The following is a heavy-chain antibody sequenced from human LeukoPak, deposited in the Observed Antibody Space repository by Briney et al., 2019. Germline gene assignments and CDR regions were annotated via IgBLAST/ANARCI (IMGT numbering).Heavy chain of an antibody. D-gene: IGHD3-22*01. J-gene: IGHJ4*02. V-gene: IGHV4-59*01. CDR2: IYYSGGT. Sequence: PSETLSLTCTVSGGSISSYYWSWIRQPPGKGLEWIGYIYYSGGTNYNPSLKSRVTISVDTSKNQFSLKLSSVTATDTAVYYCAKHYYDSSGYYFDYWGQGTLVTVSS. CDR3: AKHYYDSSGYYFDY. CDR1: GGSISSYY.